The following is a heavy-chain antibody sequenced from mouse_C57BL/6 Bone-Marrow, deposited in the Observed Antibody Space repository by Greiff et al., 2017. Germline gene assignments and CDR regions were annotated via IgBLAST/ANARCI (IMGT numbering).Heavy chain of an antibody. V-gene: IGHV5-17*01. J-gene: IGHJ2*01. D-gene: IGHD4-1*01. CDR1: GFTFSDYG. Sequence: EVMLVESGGGLVKPGGSLKLSCAASGFTFSDYGMHWVRQAPEKGLEWVAYISSGSSTIYYADTVKGRFTISRYNAKYTLFLQMTSLRSEDTAMXYCARGLTGKDYWGQGTTLTVSS. CDR3: ARGLTGKDY. CDR2: ISSGSSTI.